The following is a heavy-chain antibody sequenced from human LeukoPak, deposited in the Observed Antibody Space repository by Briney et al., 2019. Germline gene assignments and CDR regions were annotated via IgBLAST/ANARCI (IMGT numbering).Heavy chain of an antibody. V-gene: IGHV3-30*04. CDR1: GFTFSSYA. Sequence: PGRSLRLSCAASGFTFSSYAMHWVRQAPGKGLEWVAVISYDGSNKYYADSVKGRFTISRDNSKNTLYLQMNSLRAEDTAVYYCARDPVVLRLGELPYYFDYRGQGTLVTVSS. CDR2: ISYDGSNK. D-gene: IGHD3-16*01. J-gene: IGHJ4*02. CDR3: ARDPVVLRLGELPYYFDY.